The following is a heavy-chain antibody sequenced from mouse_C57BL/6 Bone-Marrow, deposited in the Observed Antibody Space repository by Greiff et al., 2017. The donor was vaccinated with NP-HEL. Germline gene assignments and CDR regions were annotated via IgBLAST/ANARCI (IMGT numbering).Heavy chain of an antibody. V-gene: IGHV1-69*01. Sequence: QVQLQQPGAELVMPGASVKLSCKASGYTFTSYWMHWVKQRPGQGLEWIGVIDPSDSYTNSNQKFKGKSTLTVDNSSSTAYMHLSSLTSENSAVYYCARMDYYGSSYVGYWYFDVWGTGTTVTVSS. J-gene: IGHJ1*03. CDR1: GYTFTSYW. D-gene: IGHD1-1*01. CDR3: ARMDYYGSSYVGYWYFDV. CDR2: IDPSDSYT.